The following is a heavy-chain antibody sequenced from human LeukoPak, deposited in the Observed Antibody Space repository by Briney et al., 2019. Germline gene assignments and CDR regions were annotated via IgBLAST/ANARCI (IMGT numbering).Heavy chain of an antibody. CDR3: ARFRGSAKGDY. CDR2: LYYSGSN. Sequence: PSETLSLTCTVSGDSISSYYWSWLRQPPGKGLEWIGYLYYSGSNNYNPSLKSRVTISVDMSKTQFSLKLSSVTAADTAVYYCARFRGSAKGDYWGQGTLVTVSS. J-gene: IGHJ4*02. CDR1: GDSISSYY. V-gene: IGHV4-59*01. D-gene: IGHD3-10*01.